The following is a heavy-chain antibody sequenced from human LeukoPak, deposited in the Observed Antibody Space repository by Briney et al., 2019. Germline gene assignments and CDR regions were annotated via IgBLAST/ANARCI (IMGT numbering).Heavy chain of an antibody. D-gene: IGHD3-22*01. Sequence: ASVKVSCKASGYTFTSYGISWVRRAPGQGLEWMGWISAYNGNTNYAQKLQGRVTMTTDTSTSTAYMELRSLRSDDTAVYYCARTPYYYDSSGYYWGDYYYYYGMDVWGQGTTVTVSS. CDR2: ISAYNGNT. CDR1: GYTFTSYG. V-gene: IGHV1-18*01. CDR3: ARTPYYYDSSGYYWGDYYYYYGMDV. J-gene: IGHJ6*02.